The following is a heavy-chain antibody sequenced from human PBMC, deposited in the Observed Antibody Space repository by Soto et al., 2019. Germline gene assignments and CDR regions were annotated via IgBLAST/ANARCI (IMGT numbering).Heavy chain of an antibody. J-gene: IGHJ5*02. V-gene: IGHV4-31*03. D-gene: IGHD2-15*01. CDR2: IYYSGST. CDR1: GDSISSGGYY. Sequence: PSVTLSLTCTVSGDSISSGGYYWSWIRQHPRKGLEWIGYIYYSGSTYYSPSLKSRVTISVDTSKNQFSLKLSSVTAADTAVYYCARSGQWSDRSYNWFDPWGQGTLVTVSS. CDR3: ARSGQWSDRSYNWFDP.